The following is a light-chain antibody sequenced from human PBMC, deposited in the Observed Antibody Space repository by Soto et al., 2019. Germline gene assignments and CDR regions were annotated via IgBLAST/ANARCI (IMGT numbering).Light chain of an antibody. J-gene: IGKJ2*01. CDR3: MQSLPTPLYP. Sequence: DIVMTQSPLSLPVTPGEPASISCRSSQSLLHSDGYNYLDWYLQKPGQSPQLLLFLGSNRASGVHDRVSGSGPGTDFTLNISRVEAEDVGVYYCMQSLPTPLYPFGQGTKREIK. V-gene: IGKV2-28*01. CDR1: QSLLHSDGYNY. CDR2: LGS.